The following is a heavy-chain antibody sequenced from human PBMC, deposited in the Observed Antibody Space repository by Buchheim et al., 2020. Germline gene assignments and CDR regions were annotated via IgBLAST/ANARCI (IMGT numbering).Heavy chain of an antibody. Sequence: EVQLVESGGGLVQPGGSLTLSCAAAGFTFTSYGMNWVRQAPGKGLEWVSAISGGGTSTYYADSVKGRFTISRDNSKNTLYLQMNSLRAEDTAVYYCAKWVRNSGFHYWGQGTL. D-gene: IGHD1-7*01. CDR3: AKWVRNSGFHY. J-gene: IGHJ4*02. V-gene: IGHV3-23*04. CDR2: ISGGGTST. CDR1: GFTFTSYG.